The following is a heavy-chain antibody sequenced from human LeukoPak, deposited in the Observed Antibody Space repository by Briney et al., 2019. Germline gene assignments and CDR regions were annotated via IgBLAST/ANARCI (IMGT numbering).Heavy chain of an antibody. J-gene: IGHJ4*02. CDR3: ASVTAAGELYYFDY. Sequence: ASVKVSCKASGYIFTGYYMHWVRQAPGQGLEWMGWINPNSGGTNYAQKFQGRVTMTRDTSISTAYMELSRLRSDDTAVYYCASVTAAGELYYFDYWGQGTLVTVSS. CDR2: INPNSGGT. V-gene: IGHV1-2*02. CDR1: GYIFTGYY. D-gene: IGHD6-13*01.